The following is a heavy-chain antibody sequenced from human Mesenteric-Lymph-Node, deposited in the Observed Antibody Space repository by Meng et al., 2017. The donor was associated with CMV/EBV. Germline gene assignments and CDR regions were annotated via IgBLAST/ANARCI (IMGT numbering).Heavy chain of an antibody. J-gene: IGHJ6*02. CDR1: GFTFTSSA. CDR2: IVVGSGNT. CDR3: ARVAARRGFYYYYGMDV. D-gene: IGHD6-6*01. Sequence: SVKVSCKASGFTFTSSAVQWVRQARGQRLEWIGWIVVGSGNTNYAQKFQERVTITRDMSTSTAYMELSSLRSEDTAVYYCARVAARRGFYYYYGMDVWGQGTTVTVSS. V-gene: IGHV1-58*01.